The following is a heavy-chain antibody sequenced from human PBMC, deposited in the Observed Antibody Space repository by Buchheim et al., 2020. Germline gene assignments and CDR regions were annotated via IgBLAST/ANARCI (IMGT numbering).Heavy chain of an antibody. CDR3: ARGQGKMAWKAPQRRWFDP. CDR1: GYTFTSYD. J-gene: IGHJ5*02. Sequence: QVQLVQSGAEVKKPGASVKVSCKASGYTFTSYDINWVRQATGQGLEWMEWMNPNSGNTGYAQKFQGRVTMTRNTSISTAYMELSSLRSEDTAVYYCARGQGKMAWKAPQRRWFDPWGQGTL. D-gene: IGHD1-1*01. CDR2: MNPNSGNT. V-gene: IGHV1-8*01.